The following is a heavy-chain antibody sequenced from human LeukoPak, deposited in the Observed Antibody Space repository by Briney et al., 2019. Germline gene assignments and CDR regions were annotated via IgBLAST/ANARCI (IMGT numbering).Heavy chain of an antibody. CDR2: IIPIFPPP. CDR1: GGTFNSNA. V-gene: IGHV1-69*05. D-gene: IGHD3-9*01. J-gene: IGHJ6*03. CDR3: VTGNILYYYMDV. Sequence: SVKVSCKASGGTFNSNAVTWVRQAPGQGLEWMGGIIPIFPPPNYAQKFQGRLTITTDESATTVYMELSSLRSEDTAVYYCVTGNILYYYMDVWGKGTTVTVSS.